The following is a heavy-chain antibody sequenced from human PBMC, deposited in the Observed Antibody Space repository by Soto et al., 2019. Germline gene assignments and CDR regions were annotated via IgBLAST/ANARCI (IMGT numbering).Heavy chain of an antibody. CDR2: LTANGNT. CDR3: ARDALGLDV. V-gene: IGHV3-53*01. J-gene: IGHJ6*02. Sequence: GGSLRLSCVVSGFAVSATYMSWVRQAPGQGLEWVSVLTANGNTIYADAVKGRFTVSRDISKNTVYLQLNSVTVEDTGLYYCARDALGLDVWGQGTTVTVSS. CDR1: GFAVSATY.